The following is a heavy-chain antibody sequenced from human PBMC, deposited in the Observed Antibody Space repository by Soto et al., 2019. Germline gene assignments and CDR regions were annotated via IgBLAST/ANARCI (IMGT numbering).Heavy chain of an antibody. CDR1: GFSLSTSGVG. CDR2: IYWDDDK. D-gene: IGHD3-3*01. CDR3: AHSSAVLRFLEWLLFDY. J-gene: IGHJ4*02. Sequence: SGPTLVNPTQTLTLTCTFSGFSLSTSGVGVGWIRQPPGKALEWLALIYWDDDKRYSPSLKSRLTITKDTSKNQVVLTMTNMDPVDTATYYCAHSSAVLRFLEWLLFDYWGQGTLVTVSS. V-gene: IGHV2-5*02.